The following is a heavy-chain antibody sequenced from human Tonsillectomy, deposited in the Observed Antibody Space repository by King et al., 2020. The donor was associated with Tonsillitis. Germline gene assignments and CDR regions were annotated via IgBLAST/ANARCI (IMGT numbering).Heavy chain of an antibody. CDR2: IYYSGST. D-gene: IGHD3-10*01. CDR1: GGSISSYY. J-gene: IGHJ3*02. CDR3: ARGAELLWFGELLSHAGAFDI. V-gene: IGHV4-59*01. Sequence: VQLQESGPGLVKPSETLSLTCTVSGGSISSYYWSWIRQPPGKGLEWIGYIYYSGSTNYNPSLKSRVTISVDTSKNQFSLKLSSVTAADTAVYYCARGAELLWFGELLSHAGAFDIWGQGPMVTVSS.